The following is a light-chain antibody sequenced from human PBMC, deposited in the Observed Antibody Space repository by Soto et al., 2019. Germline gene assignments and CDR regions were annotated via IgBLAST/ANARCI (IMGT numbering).Light chain of an antibody. CDR2: GVT. V-gene: IGLV2-14*03. Sequence: QSALTQPTSVSGSPGQSITISCTGNHNDIGTYDYVSWYQQHPGRAPRILIHGVTTRPSGISGRFSASKSGLTASLTISGLQPEDEADYYCSSFTSNRIYVFGPGTKVTAL. J-gene: IGLJ1*01. CDR1: HNDIGTYDY. CDR3: SSFTSNRIYV.